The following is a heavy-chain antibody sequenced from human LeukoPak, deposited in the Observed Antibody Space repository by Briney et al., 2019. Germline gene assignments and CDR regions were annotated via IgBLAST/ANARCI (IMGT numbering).Heavy chain of an antibody. V-gene: IGHV3-30*02. Sequence: GGSLRLSCAASGFTFSSYGMHWVRQAPGKGLEWVAFIRYGGSNKYYADSVKGRFTISRDNSKNTLYLQMNSLRAEDTAVYYCAKDPTRFASYLDNWGQGTLVTVSS. CDR1: GFTFSSYG. D-gene: IGHD1-1*01. CDR2: IRYGGSNK. J-gene: IGHJ4*02. CDR3: AKDPTRFASYLDN.